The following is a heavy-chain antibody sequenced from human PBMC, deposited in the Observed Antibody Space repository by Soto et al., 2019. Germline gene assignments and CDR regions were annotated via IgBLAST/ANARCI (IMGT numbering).Heavy chain of an antibody. J-gene: IGHJ6*01. CDR3: ARGGEYYDFWSGYYGYYGLDV. CDR2: TYYRPKWYN. Sequence: PSQTLSLTCAISGDSVSSNSAALDWIRQSPSRGLEWLGRTYYRPKWYNDYAVSVKSRITINPDTPKNQFSRQLNSVTPEDTAVYYCARGGEYYDFWSGYYGYYGLDV. D-gene: IGHD3-3*01. V-gene: IGHV6-1*01. CDR1: GDSVSSNSAA.